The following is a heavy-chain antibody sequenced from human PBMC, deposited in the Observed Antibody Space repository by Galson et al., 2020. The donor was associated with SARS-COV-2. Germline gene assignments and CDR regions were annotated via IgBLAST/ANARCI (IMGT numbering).Heavy chain of an antibody. D-gene: IGHD5-18*01. Sequence: WVRQAPGKGLEWVSGISWNSGSIGYADSVKGRFTISRDNAKNSLYLQMNSLRAEDTALYYCAKANVDTAMVFSAFDIWGQGTMVTVSS. CDR2: ISWNSGSI. CDR3: AKANVDTAMVFSAFDI. V-gene: IGHV3-9*01. J-gene: IGHJ3*02.